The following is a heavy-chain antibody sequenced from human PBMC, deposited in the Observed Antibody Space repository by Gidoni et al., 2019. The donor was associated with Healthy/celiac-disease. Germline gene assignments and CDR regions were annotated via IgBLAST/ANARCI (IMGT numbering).Heavy chain of an antibody. D-gene: IGHD2-2*01. J-gene: IGHJ4*02. CDR1: GFTFSSYA. V-gene: IGHV3-30*01. CDR2: ISYDGSNK. CDR3: AIGMGEIYCSSTSCYGGFDY. Sequence: QVQLVESGGGVVQPGRSLRLSCAASGFTFSSYAMHWVRQAPGKGLEWVAVISYDGSNKYYADSVKGRFTISRDNSKNTLYLQMNSLRAEDTAVYYCAIGMGEIYCSSTSCYGGFDYWGQGTLVTVSS.